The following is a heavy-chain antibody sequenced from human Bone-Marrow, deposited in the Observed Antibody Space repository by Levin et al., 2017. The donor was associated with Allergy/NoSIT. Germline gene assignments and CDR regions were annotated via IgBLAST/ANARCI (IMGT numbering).Heavy chain of an antibody. CDR1: GFTFSSYG. CDR2: ISYDGSNK. CDR3: AKDGASRNVDIGDY. D-gene: IGHD2-2*03. J-gene: IGHJ4*02. Sequence: GGSLRLSCAASGFTFSSYGMHWVRQAPGKGLEWVAVISYDGSNKYYADSVKGRFTISRDNSKNTLYLQMNSLRAEDTAVYYCAKDGASRNVDIGDYWGQGTLVTVSS. V-gene: IGHV3-30*18.